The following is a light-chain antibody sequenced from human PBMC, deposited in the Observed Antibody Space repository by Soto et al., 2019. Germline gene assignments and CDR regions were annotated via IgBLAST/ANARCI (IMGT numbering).Light chain of an antibody. Sequence: DAVMTQSPLSLPVTLGQPASISCRSSQHLVHSDGDTYLNWFQQRPGQSPRRLIYKVSKRDPGVPDRFSGGGSATDFTLKISRVEAEDVGVYYCMQALQTPQTFGQGTRLEIK. CDR3: MQALQTPQT. V-gene: IGKV2-30*02. CDR1: QHLVHSDGDTY. CDR2: KVS. J-gene: IGKJ5*01.